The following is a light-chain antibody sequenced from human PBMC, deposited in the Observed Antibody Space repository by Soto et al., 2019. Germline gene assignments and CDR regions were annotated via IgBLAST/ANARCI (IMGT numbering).Light chain of an antibody. Sequence: DIVMTQSPDSLAVSLGERATINCKSSQSILYNSDNKSYLSWYQQKPGQPPKLLIYWASTRESGVPDRFSGGGSGTDFTLTISSLQAEDVAIYYCQQSSGTPLTFGQGTKVEIK. V-gene: IGKV4-1*01. J-gene: IGKJ1*01. CDR3: QQSSGTPLT. CDR2: WAS. CDR1: QSILYNSDNKSY.